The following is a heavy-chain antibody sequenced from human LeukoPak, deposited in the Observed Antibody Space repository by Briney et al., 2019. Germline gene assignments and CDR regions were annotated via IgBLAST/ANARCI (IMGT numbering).Heavy chain of an antibody. V-gene: IGHV4-39*07. J-gene: IGHJ4*02. CDR3: ARDRPDYGVDY. CDR2: IYYSGST. D-gene: IGHD4-17*01. Sequence: SETLSLTCTVSGGSISGSSYYWGWIRQPPGKGLEWIGSIYYSGSTYYNPSLKSRVTISVDRSKNQFSLKLSSVTAADTAVYYCARDRPDYGVDYWGQGTLVTVSS. CDR1: GGSISGSSYY.